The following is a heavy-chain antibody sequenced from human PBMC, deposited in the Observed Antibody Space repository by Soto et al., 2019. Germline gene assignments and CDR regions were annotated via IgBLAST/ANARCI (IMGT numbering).Heavy chain of an antibody. Sequence: QVTLVQSGPEVKKPGASVRVSCRASGYSFTDYGVSWVRQAPGQGLEWMGGISAYSGNTHYAQKFQDRVTMTTDASTTTAYMELRSLTSDDTAVYYCARAATTFGVVTKIDFWGQGALVTVSS. CDR2: ISAYSGNT. J-gene: IGHJ4*02. CDR3: ARAATTFGVVTKIDF. CDR1: GYSFTDYG. V-gene: IGHV1-18*04. D-gene: IGHD3-3*01.